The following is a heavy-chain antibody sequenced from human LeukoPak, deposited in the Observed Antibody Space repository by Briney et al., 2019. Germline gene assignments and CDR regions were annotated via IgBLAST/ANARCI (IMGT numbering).Heavy chain of an antibody. Sequence: GGSLRLSCAASGFTFSSYSMNWVRQAPGKGLEWVSYISSSSSTIYYADSVKGRFTISRDNAKNSLYLQMNSLRAEDTAVYYCASFYSGSYWWGQGTLVTVSS. CDR3: ASFYSGSYW. J-gene: IGHJ4*02. V-gene: IGHV3-48*04. CDR1: GFTFSSYS. D-gene: IGHD1-26*01. CDR2: ISSSSSTI.